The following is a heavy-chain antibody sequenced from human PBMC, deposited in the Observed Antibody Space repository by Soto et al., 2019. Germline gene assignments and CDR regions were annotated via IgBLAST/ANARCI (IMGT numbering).Heavy chain of an antibody. J-gene: IGHJ6*02. Sequence: SETLSLTCTVSGGSISSYYWSWIRQPPGKGLEWIGYIYYSGGTNYNPSLKSRVTISVDTSKIQFSLKLSSVTAADTAVYYCARDGTVAGGGMDVWGQGTTVTASS. V-gene: IGHV4-59*01. D-gene: IGHD4-17*01. CDR3: ARDGTVAGGGMDV. CDR1: GGSISSYY. CDR2: IYYSGGT.